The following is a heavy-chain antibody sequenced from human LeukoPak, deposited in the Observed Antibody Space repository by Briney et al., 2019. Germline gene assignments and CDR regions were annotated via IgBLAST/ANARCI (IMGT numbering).Heavy chain of an antibody. CDR2: IIPIFGTA. Sequence: SVKVSCKASGGTFSSYAISWVRQAPGQGLEWMGGIIPIFGTANYAQKFQGRVTITADESTSTAYMELSSLRSEDTAVYYCARVDYYDSSGYPIGYFDYWGQGTLVTVSS. CDR1: GGTFSSYA. D-gene: IGHD3-22*01. CDR3: ARVDYYDSSGYPIGYFDY. J-gene: IGHJ4*02. V-gene: IGHV1-69*13.